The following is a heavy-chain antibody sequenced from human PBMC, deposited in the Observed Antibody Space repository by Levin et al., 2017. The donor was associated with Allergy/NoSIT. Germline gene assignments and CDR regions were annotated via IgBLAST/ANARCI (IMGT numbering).Heavy chain of an antibody. CDR1: GFTFSSYG. V-gene: IGHV3-30*18. CDR2: ISYDGSKK. J-gene: IGHJ1*01. CDR3: AKDQNSGVFQH. D-gene: IGHD1-26*01. Sequence: GGSLRLSCAASGFTFSSYGMHWVRQAPGKGLEWVAVISYDGSKKYHADSVKGRFTISRDNSKNTLYLQMNSLIAEDTAMYYCAKDQNSGVFQHWGQGTLVTVSS.